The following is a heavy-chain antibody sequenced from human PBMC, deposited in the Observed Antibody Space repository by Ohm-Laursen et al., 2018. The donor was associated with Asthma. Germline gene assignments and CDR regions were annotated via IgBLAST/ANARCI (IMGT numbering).Heavy chain of an antibody. CDR3: ARDDLVGAHDY. CDR1: GFTLSSYA. CDR2: GGSYYDGGLK. D-gene: IGHD1-26*01. V-gene: IGHV3-30-3*01. J-gene: IGHJ4*02. Sequence: SLRLSCAASGFTLSSYAMSWVRQAPGKGLEWVAVGGSYYDGGLKYYADSVNGRFTISRDNSKNTLYLQMNSLRAEDTAVYYCARDDLVGAHDYWGQGTLVTVSS.